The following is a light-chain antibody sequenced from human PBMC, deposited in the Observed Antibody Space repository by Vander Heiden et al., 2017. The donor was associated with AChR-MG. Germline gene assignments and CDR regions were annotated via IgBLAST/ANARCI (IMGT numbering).Light chain of an antibody. CDR2: DVT. V-gene: IGLV2-11*01. CDR1: SSDVGNYND. CDR3: CSYAGRYTWL. J-gene: IGLJ3*02. Sequence: QSAPTQPRSVSGFPGQSVTLPCTGTSSDVGNYNDVSWYQHHPGKAPKLIIFDVTKRPSGVPDRFSGSKSGNTSSLTISGLQAGDEADYYGCSYAGRYTWLFGGGTMLTVL.